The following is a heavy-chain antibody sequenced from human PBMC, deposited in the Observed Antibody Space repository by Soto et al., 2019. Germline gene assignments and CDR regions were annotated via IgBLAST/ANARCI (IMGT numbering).Heavy chain of an antibody. CDR1: GGSFSGYY. CDR3: ARRGWLWASYHYYYYLDV. J-gene: IGHJ6*03. Sequence: SETLSLTCAVYGGSFSGYYWSWIRQPPGKGLEWIGEINHSGSTNYNPSLKSRVTISVDTSKNQFSLKLSSVTAADTAVYYCARRGWLWASYHYYYYLDVWSKGTTVTVSS. V-gene: IGHV4-34*01. D-gene: IGHD3-22*01. CDR2: INHSGST.